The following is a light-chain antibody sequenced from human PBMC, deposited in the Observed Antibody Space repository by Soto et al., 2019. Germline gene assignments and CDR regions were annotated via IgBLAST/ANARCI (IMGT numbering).Light chain of an antibody. J-gene: IGKJ5*01. V-gene: IGKV3-15*01. CDR2: GAS. Sequence: ELVKTQSPATLSVSPVERATLSCRASQSVSSNLAWYQQKPGQAPRLLIYGASTRATGIPARFSGSGSGTEFTLTISSLQSEDFAVYYCQQYNNWPPITFGQGTRLEIK. CDR1: QSVSSN. CDR3: QQYNNWPPIT.